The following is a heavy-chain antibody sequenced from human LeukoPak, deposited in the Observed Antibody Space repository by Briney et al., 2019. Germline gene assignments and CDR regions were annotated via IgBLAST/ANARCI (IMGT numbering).Heavy chain of an antibody. CDR1: GFTFRSYA. D-gene: IGHD6-19*01. CDR3: ARDRAAVASGPLDY. J-gene: IGHJ4*02. Sequence: PGGSLRLSCAASGFTFRSYAMHWVRQAPGKGLEWVAVISYDGSNKYYADSVKGRFTISRDNSKNTLYLQMNSLRAEDTAVYYCARDRAAVASGPLDYWGQGTLVTVSS. CDR2: ISYDGSNK. V-gene: IGHV3-30*04.